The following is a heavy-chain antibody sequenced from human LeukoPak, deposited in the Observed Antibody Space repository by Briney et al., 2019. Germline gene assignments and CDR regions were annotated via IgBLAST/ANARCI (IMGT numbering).Heavy chain of an antibody. CDR2: IKQDGSAK. J-gene: IGHJ3*02. D-gene: IGHD6-13*01. Sequence: GGSLRLSCAASGFTFSIYWMSWVRQAPGKGLQWVANIKQDGSAKYYVVSVKGRFTISRDNAKTSLYLQMNSLRAEDTAVYYCARDTSSWYEGDTFDIWGQGTMVTVSS. V-gene: IGHV3-7*01. CDR1: GFTFSIYW. CDR3: ARDTSSWYEGDTFDI.